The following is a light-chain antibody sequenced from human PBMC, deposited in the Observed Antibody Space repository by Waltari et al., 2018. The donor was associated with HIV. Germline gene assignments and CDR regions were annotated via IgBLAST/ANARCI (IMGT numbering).Light chain of an antibody. CDR3: WSCAGSSTYVV. V-gene: IGLV2-23*02. Sequence: QSALTQPASDPRSPGPSITTYRTGTISDVASYNLVSWYQQNPGKAPKLMISEVSKRPSGVSDRFSGSKSGNTAYLTISGLQAEDEADYYCWSCAGSSTYVVFGGGTKLTVL. J-gene: IGLJ2*01. CDR2: EVS. CDR1: ISDVASYNL.